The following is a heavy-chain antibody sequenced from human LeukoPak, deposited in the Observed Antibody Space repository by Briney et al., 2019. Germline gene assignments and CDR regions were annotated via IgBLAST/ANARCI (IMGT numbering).Heavy chain of an antibody. CDR2: IYYSGST. Sequence: SETLSLTCTVSGGSVSSNGYFWNWIRQPPGKGLEWIGYIYYSGSTNYNPSLKSRVTISVDTSKNQFSLKLSSVTAADTAVYYCARAEYYFDYWGQGTLVTVSS. D-gene: IGHD3-10*01. J-gene: IGHJ4*02. V-gene: IGHV4-61*08. CDR1: GGSVSSNGYF. CDR3: ARAEYYFDY.